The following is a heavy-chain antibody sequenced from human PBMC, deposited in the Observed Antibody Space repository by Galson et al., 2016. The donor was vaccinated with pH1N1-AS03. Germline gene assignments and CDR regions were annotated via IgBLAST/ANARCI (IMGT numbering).Heavy chain of an antibody. Sequence: LRLSCAASGFTFSTYSMSWVRQAPGKGLEWVSAISGSGGSTYYADSVKGRFTISRDNSKNTLYLQMNTLRAEDTAVYNWSKSSRYYDSSAYFSEAFDIWGQGTMVTVSS. D-gene: IGHD3-22*01. CDR1: GFTFSTYS. CDR3: SKSSRYYDSSAYFSEAFDI. CDR2: ISGSGGST. V-gene: IGHV3-23*01. J-gene: IGHJ3*02.